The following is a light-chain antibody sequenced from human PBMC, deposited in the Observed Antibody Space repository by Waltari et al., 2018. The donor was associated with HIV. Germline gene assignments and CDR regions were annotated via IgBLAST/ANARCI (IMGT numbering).Light chain of an antibody. CDR3: TSYAGSNNFVV. CDR1: SSDVGGYNY. CDR2: EVT. J-gene: IGLJ2*01. V-gene: IGLV2-8*01. Sequence: QSALTQPPSASGSPGQSVTLSCTGTSSDVGGYNYASCYQQHPGKAPKLMIYEVTKRPSGVPDRFSGSKSGNTASLTVSGLQAEDEADYYCTSYAGSNNFVVFGGGTKLTVL.